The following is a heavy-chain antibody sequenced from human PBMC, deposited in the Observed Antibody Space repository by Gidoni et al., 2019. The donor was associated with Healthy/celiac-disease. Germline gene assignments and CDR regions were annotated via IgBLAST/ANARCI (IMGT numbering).Heavy chain of an antibody. V-gene: IGHV3-48*01. CDR2: ISSSSRNI. D-gene: IGHD2-15*01. CDR1: GFAFSSNS. Sequence: EVQLSQSGVGLVQPVCSLCPFCVSSGFAFSSNSMYWVRQAPGKGLEWVSYISSSSRNIYYGESGKGRCAISRDNAKNALYLQMNSLRAEERAVDYCERESRRPGMGGFDIWGQGTMVTVSS. CDR3: ERESRRPGMGGFDI. J-gene: IGHJ3*02.